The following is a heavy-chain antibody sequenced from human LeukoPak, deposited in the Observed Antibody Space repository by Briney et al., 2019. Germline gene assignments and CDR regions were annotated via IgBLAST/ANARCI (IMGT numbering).Heavy chain of an antibody. CDR2: IYYSGST. Sequence: SETLSLTCTVSGGSISSSSYYWGWIRQPPGKGLEWIGSIYYSGSTYYNPSLKSRVTISVDTSKNQFSLKLSSVTAADTAVYYCARVDTTFLTVDYWGQGTLVTVSS. CDR1: GGSISSSSYY. CDR3: ARVDTTFLTVDY. V-gene: IGHV4-39*07. J-gene: IGHJ4*02. D-gene: IGHD5-18*01.